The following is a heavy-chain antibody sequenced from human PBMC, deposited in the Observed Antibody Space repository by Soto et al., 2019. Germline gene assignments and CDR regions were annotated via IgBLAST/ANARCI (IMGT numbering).Heavy chain of an antibody. CDR1: GFTFSSYA. Sequence: GGSLRLSCPASGFTFSSYAMSWVRQAQGEGLEWVSAISGSGGSTYYADSVKGRFTISRDNSKNTLYLQMNSLRAEDTAVYYCAKDLGPGGRDYWGQGTLVTVSS. J-gene: IGHJ4*02. D-gene: IGHD3-16*01. V-gene: IGHV3-23*01. CDR3: AKDLGPGGRDY. CDR2: ISGSGGST.